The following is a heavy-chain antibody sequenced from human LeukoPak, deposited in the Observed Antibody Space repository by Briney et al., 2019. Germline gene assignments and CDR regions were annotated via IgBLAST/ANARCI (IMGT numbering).Heavy chain of an antibody. CDR1: GFTFSSYS. CDR3: ANFHCSSTSCHLSGYFQH. D-gene: IGHD2-2*01. CDR2: ISVGAGST. V-gene: IGHV3-23*01. J-gene: IGHJ1*01. Sequence: SGGSLRLSCAASGFTFSSYSMNWVRQAPGKGLDWVSAISVGAGSTYYADSVKGRFTISRGYSKNTLYLQMNSLRAEDTAVYYCANFHCSSTSCHLSGYFQHWGQGTLVTVSS.